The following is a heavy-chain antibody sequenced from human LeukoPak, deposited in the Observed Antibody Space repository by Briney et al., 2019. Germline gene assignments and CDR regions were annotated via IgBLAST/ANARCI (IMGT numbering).Heavy chain of an antibody. CDR2: IYYSGST. J-gene: IGHJ6*02. CDR1: GGSISSYY. Sequence: KASETLSLTCTVPGGSISSYYWSWIRQPPGKGLEWIGYIYYSGSTNYNPSLKSRVTISVDTSKNQFSLKLSSVTAADTAVYYCARGRYYDFWSGYYEDNYYYGMDVWGQGTTVTVSS. V-gene: IGHV4-59*01. D-gene: IGHD3-3*01. CDR3: ARGRYYDFWSGYYEDNYYYGMDV.